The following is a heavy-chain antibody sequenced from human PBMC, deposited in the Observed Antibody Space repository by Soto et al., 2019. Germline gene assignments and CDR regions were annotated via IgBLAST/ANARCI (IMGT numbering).Heavy chain of an antibody. CDR3: VRRHVSATSIDWYDP. D-gene: IGHD6-13*01. V-gene: IGHV1-3*01. CDR1: GYSFTNYG. Sequence: ASVKVSCKASGYSFTNYGIHWVRQAPGERLEWMGLLNAANGDTIYSPRFQVRVTITRDTSASTAYMELSSLRSEDTAVYYCVRRHVSATSIDWYDPWGQGTLVTVSS. CDR2: LNAANGDT. J-gene: IGHJ5*02.